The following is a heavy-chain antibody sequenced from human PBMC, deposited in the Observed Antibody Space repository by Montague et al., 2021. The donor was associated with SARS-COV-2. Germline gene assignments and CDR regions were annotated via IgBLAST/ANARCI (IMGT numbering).Heavy chain of an antibody. V-gene: IGHV6-1*01. CDR2: TYYRSKWYH. CDR1: GDSVSSNTAT. J-gene: IGHJ3*02. Sequence: CAISGDSVSSNTATWNWIRQSPSRGLEWLGRTYYRSKWYHDYAISLKSRITIIPDTSKNQFSLQLSSVAPEDTAVFYCARTTTRMLYPENAFDIWGQGTMVTVSS. CDR3: ARTTTRMLYPENAFDI. D-gene: IGHD2-15*01.